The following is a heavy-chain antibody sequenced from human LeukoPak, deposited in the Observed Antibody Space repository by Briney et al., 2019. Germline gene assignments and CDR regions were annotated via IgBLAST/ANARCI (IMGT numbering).Heavy chain of an antibody. CDR2: IKQDGSEK. V-gene: IGHV3-7*01. J-gene: IGHJ5*02. Sequence: GGSLRLSCAASGFTFSSYWMSWVRQAPEKGLEWVANIKQDGSEKYYVDSVKGRFTISRDNAKNSLYLQMNSLRAEDTAVYYCAGAYDILTGHGFDPWGQGTLVTVSS. CDR3: AGAYDILTGHGFDP. D-gene: IGHD3-9*01. CDR1: GFTFSSYW.